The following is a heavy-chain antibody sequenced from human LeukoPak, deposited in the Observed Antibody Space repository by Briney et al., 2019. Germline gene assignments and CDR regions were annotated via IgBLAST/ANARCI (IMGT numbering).Heavy chain of an antibody. D-gene: IGHD2-21*02. V-gene: IGHV4-39*01. J-gene: IGHJ5*02. CDR3: ARPNAYCGGDCYSNWFDP. Sequence: ASETLSLTCTVSGGSISSSSYYWGWIRQPPGKGLEWIGSIYYSGSTYYNPSLKSRVTISVDTSKNQFPLKLSSVTAADTAVYYCARPNAYCGGDCYSNWFDPWGQGTLVTVSS. CDR2: IYYSGST. CDR1: GGSISSSSYY.